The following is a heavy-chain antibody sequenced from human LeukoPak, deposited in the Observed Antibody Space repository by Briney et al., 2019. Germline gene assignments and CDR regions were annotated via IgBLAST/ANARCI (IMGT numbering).Heavy chain of an antibody. CDR2: INPSGGST. V-gene: IGHV1-46*01. CDR1: GYTFTSYY. J-gene: IGHJ4*02. CDR3: ARFRDGYNYDY. Sequence: GASVKDSCKASGYTFTSYYMHWVRQAPGQGLEWMGIINPSGGSTSYAQKFQGRVTMTRDMSTSTVYMDLGSLRSEDTAVYYCARFRDGYNYDYWGQGTLVIVSS. D-gene: IGHD5-24*01.